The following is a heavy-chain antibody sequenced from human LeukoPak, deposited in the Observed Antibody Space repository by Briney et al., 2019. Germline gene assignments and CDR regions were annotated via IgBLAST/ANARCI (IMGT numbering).Heavy chain of an antibody. J-gene: IGHJ5*02. CDR3: ARSGRVFGVVHNWFGP. D-gene: IGHD3-3*01. CDR1: GGTFSSYA. CDR2: IIPIFGTA. Sequence: GASVKVSCKASGGTFSSYAISWVRQAPGQGLEWMGGIIPIFGTANYAQEFQGRVTITTDESTSTAYMELSSLRSEDTAVYYCARSGRVFGVVHNWFGPWGQGTLVTVSS. V-gene: IGHV1-69*05.